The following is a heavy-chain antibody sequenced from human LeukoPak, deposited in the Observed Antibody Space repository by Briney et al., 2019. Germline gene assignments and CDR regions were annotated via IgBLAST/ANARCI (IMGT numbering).Heavy chain of an antibody. D-gene: IGHD6-13*01. CDR1: GGSISSYY. V-gene: IGHV4-59*08. CDR2: IYYSGST. J-gene: IGHJ4*02. Sequence: SETLSLTCTVSGGSISSYYWSWIRQPPGKGLEWIGYIYYSGSTNYKPSLKSRVTISVDTSKNQFSLKLSSVTAADTAVYYCARHTLAYSSSWYDYWGQGTLVTVSS. CDR3: ARHTLAYSSSWYDY.